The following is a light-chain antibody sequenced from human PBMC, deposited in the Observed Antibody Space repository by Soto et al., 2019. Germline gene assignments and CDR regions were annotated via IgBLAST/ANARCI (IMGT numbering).Light chain of an antibody. CDR2: SND. Sequence: QLVLTQPPSASGTPGQRVTISCSGSSSNIGGSSVNWYQQLPGTAPKLLIYSNDRRPSGVPDRFSASKSGTSASLAISGLQSEDEADYYCAAWDDSLNGVVFGGGTKLTVL. J-gene: IGLJ2*01. V-gene: IGLV1-44*01. CDR3: AAWDDSLNGVV. CDR1: SSNIGGSS.